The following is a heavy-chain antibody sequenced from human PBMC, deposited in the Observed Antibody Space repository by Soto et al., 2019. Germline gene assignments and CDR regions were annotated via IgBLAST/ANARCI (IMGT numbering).Heavy chain of an antibody. CDR3: THYLVPGPRTAN. J-gene: IGHJ4*02. CDR1: GYTFTSYG. CDR2: ISAYNGNT. V-gene: IGHV1-18*01. D-gene: IGHD2-8*02. Sequence: QVQLVQSGAEVKKPGASVKVSCKASGYTFTSYGISWVRQAPGQGLEWMGWISAYNGNTNYAQKPQGRVTMTPETPTVTAYMQLRSLRPDDTSVYYCTHYLVPGPRTANWGQGTLVT.